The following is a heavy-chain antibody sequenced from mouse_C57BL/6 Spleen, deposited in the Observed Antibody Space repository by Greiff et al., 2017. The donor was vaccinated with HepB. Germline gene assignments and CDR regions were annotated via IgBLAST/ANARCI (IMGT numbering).Heavy chain of an antibody. Sequence: EVKLMESGEGLVKPGGSLKLSCAASGFTFSSYAMSWVRQTPEKRLEWVAYISSGGDYIYYADTVKGRFTISRDNARNTLYLQMSSLKSEDTAMYYCTRDNRTPFAYWGQGTLVTVSA. D-gene: IGHD1-3*01. J-gene: IGHJ3*01. V-gene: IGHV5-9-1*02. CDR1: GFTFSSYA. CDR2: ISSGGDYI. CDR3: TRDNRTPFAY.